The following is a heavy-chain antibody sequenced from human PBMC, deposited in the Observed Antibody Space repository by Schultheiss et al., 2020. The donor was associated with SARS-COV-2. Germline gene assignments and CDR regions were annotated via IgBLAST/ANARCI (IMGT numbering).Heavy chain of an antibody. CDR1: GGSISSYY. Sequence: SETLSLTCTVSGGSISSYYWSWIRQPAGKGLEWIGYIYYSGSTYYNPSLKSLVTISVDTSKNQFSLKLSSVTAADTAVYYCARGPRDSSGWSDAFDIWGQGTMVTVSS. CDR2: IYYSGST. V-gene: IGHV4-59*08. J-gene: IGHJ3*02. CDR3: ARGPRDSSGWSDAFDI. D-gene: IGHD6-19*01.